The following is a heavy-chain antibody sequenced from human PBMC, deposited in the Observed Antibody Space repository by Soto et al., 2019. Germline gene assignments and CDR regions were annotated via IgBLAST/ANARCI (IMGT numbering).Heavy chain of an antibody. J-gene: IGHJ4*02. V-gene: IGHV1-69*12. D-gene: IGHD6-13*01. Sequence: QVQLVQSGAEVKKPGSSVKVSCKASGGTFSSYAISWVRQAPGQGLEWMGGIIPIFGTANYAQKFQGRVTITADESTSTAYMELSSLRSEDTAVYYCARNPTYSSSSMVDYWGQGTLVTVSS. CDR2: IIPIFGTA. CDR3: ARNPTYSSSSMVDY. CDR1: GGTFSSYA.